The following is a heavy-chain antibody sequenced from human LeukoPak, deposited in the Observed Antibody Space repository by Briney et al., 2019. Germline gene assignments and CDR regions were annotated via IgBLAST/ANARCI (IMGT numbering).Heavy chain of an antibody. CDR1: GFSLSTVGVG. CDR3: AHNFYGDYIDY. Sequence: SGPTLFHPPRTLTLTCTFSGFSLSTVGVGVGWIRQPPGKALEWLALIFWDDDKHYSPSLKTRLTITKHTSKNHVVLTMTNMDPLDTATYFCAHNFYGDYIDYWGQGTLVTVSS. CDR2: IFWDDDK. J-gene: IGHJ4*02. D-gene: IGHD4-17*01. V-gene: IGHV2-5*02.